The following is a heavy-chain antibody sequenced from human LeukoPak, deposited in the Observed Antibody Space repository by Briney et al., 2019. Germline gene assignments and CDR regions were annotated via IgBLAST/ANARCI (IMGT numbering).Heavy chain of an antibody. V-gene: IGHV4-4*02. Sequence: SETLSLTCTVSGGSISSSNWWSWVRQPPGKGLEWIGEIYHSGSTNYNPSLKSRVAISVDKSKNQFSLKLSSVTAADTAVYYCAREIGINGYNYVDYWGQGTLVTVSS. D-gene: IGHD5-24*01. CDR3: AREIGINGYNYVDY. CDR1: GGSISSSNW. J-gene: IGHJ4*02. CDR2: IYHSGST.